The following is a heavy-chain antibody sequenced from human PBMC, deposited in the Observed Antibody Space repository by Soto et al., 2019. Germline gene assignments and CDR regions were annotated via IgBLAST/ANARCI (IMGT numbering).Heavy chain of an antibody. D-gene: IGHD3-22*01. CDR2: IKQDGSEK. CDR1: GFTFSSYW. Sequence: PGGSLRLSCAASGFTFSSYWMSWVRQAPGKGLEWVANIKQDGSEKYYVDTVKGRFTISRDNANNSLYLQMNSLRAEDTAVYYCARFYYDSSGYLPSPYYYYYGMDVWGQGTTVTVSS. CDR3: ARFYYDSSGYLPSPYYYYYGMDV. J-gene: IGHJ6*02. V-gene: IGHV3-7*04.